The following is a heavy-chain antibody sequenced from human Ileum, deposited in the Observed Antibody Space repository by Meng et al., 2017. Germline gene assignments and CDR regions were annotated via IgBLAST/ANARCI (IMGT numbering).Heavy chain of an antibody. V-gene: IGHV3-74*01. J-gene: IGHJ4*02. CDR3: WGSSRWYNDF. CDR2: IASDGSGA. Sequence: EVQLVESGGGLVQPGGSLRLSCAASGFTFSSYSMFWVRQAPGKGLVWVSRIASDGSGAGYADFVKGRLTISRHNANNTLYLQMNSLRAEDTAVYYCWGSSRWYNDFWGQGTLVTVSS. CDR1: GFTFSSYS. D-gene: IGHD6-19*01.